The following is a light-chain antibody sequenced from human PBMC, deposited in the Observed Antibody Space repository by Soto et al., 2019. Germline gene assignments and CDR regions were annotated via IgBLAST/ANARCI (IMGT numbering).Light chain of an antibody. J-gene: IGLJ2*01. CDR2: DVS. Sequence: QPVLTQPASVSGSPGQSITISCTGTSSDVGGYNYVSWYQQHPGKAPKLMIYDVSNRPSGVSNRFSGSKSGNTASLTISGLQAEDEADYYCSSYTSSSTSHVVFGGGTQLTVL. CDR3: SSYTSSSTSHVV. CDR1: SSDVGGYNY. V-gene: IGLV2-14*01.